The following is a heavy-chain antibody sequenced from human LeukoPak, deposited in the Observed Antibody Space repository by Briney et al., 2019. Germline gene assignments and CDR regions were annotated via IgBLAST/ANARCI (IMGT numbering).Heavy chain of an antibody. D-gene: IGHD4-11*01. J-gene: IGHJ4*02. Sequence: GGSLRLSCAASGFTFKNYAMTWVRQAPGKGLEWVSTISASGGGRYYADSVQGRFTISRDNSKNTLSLQMNTLRVEDTAVYYCAKVGLGLSGYSNHPYWGQGTLVTVSS. V-gene: IGHV3-23*01. CDR3: AKVGLGLSGYSNHPY. CDR2: ISASGGGR. CDR1: GFTFKNYA.